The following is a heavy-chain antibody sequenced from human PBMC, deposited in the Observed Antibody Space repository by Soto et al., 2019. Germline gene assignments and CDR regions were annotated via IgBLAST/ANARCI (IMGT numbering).Heavy chain of an antibody. J-gene: IGHJ4*02. Sequence: EVQLLESGGDLVQPGGSLRLSCAASGFTFTNFAMNWVRQAPGKGLEWVSVISGIGDSTFYADSVKGRFTISRDNSKNTLYLQLNSLRAEDTALYYCAKGYCSSTSCSFDYWGQGTLVTVSS. CDR3: AKGYCSSTSCSFDY. D-gene: IGHD2-2*01. CDR2: ISGIGDST. CDR1: GFTFTNFA. V-gene: IGHV3-23*01.